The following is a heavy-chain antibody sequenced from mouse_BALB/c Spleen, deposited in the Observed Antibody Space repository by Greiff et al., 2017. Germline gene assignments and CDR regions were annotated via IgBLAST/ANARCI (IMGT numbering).Heavy chain of an antibody. D-gene: IGHD2-1*01. V-gene: IGHV5-6-3*01. CDR1: GFTFSSYG. CDR2: INSNGGST. Sequence: EVKVVESGGGLVQPGGSLKLSCAASGFTFSSYGMSWVRQTPDKRLELVATINSNGGSTYYPDSVKGRFTISRDNAKNTLYLQMSSLKSEDTAMYYCANYYGNSFAYWGQGTLVTVSA. J-gene: IGHJ3*01. CDR3: ANYYGNSFAY.